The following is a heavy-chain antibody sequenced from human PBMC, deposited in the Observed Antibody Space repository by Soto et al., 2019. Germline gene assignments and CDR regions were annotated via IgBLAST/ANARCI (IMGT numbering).Heavy chain of an antibody. D-gene: IGHD4-17*01. V-gene: IGHV4-30-4*01. Sequence: SETLSLTCTVSGGSISSGDYYWSWIRQPPGKGLEWIGYIYYSGSTYYNPSLKSRVTISVDTSKNQFSLKLSSVTAADTAVYYCASDLGASMTTVVNDAFDIWGQGTMVTVSS. J-gene: IGHJ3*02. CDR1: GGSISSGDYY. CDR3: ASDLGASMTTVVNDAFDI. CDR2: IYYSGST.